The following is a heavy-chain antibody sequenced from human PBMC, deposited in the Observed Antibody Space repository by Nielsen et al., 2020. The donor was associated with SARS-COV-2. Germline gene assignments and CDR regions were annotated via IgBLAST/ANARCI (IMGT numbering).Heavy chain of an antibody. J-gene: IGHJ6*03. Sequence: ASVKVSCKASGYTFTSFDINWVRQATGQGLEWMGWMNPDSGNTGYAQEFQGRVTMTRDISIRTAYMELSSLGFEDTAVYYCARGGVASLVPRYYYYSMDVWGTGTTVTVSS. CDR2: MNPDSGNT. D-gene: IGHD2-2*01. CDR3: ARGGVASLVPRYYYYSMDV. CDR1: GYTFTSFD. V-gene: IGHV1-8*01.